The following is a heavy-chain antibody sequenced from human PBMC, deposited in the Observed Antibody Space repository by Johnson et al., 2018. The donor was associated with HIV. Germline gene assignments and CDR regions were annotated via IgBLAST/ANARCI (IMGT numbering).Heavy chain of an antibody. D-gene: IGHD5-24*01. V-gene: IGHV3-11*04. Sequence: QVQLVESGGGLVKPGGSLRLSCAASGFTFSDYYMSWIRQAPGKGLEWVSYISSSGSTIYYADSVKGRFTISRDNAKNSLYLQMNSLRAEDTAVSYCAGGGDGYNSRFREPFGAFDIWGQGTMVTVSS. J-gene: IGHJ3*02. CDR2: ISSSGSTI. CDR1: GFTFSDYY. CDR3: AGGGDGYNSRFREPFGAFDI.